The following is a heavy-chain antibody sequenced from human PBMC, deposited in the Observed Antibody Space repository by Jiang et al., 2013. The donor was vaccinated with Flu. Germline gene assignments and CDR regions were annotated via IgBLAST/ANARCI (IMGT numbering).Heavy chain of an antibody. Sequence: VQLLESGGGLVQPGGSLRLSCAASGFIFSDHYMDWVRQTPGKGLEWVARIRNKDYGYTTEYAASVRGRFSISRDNSKNSVYLQMDTLKTEDTAAYYCLGTALYYEGGRAYSKFDYWAREPWSPSPQ. CDR3: LGTALYYEGGRAYSKFDY. CDR1: GFIFSDHY. D-gene: IGHD3-16*01. J-gene: IGHJ4*02. CDR2: IRNKDYGYTT. V-gene: IGHV3-72*01.